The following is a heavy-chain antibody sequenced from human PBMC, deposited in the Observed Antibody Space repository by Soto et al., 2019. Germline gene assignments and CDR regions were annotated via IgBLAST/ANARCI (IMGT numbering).Heavy chain of an antibody. CDR1: GYTFTSYG. Sequence: QVQLVQSGAEVKKPGASVKVSCKASGYTFTSYGISWVRQAPGQGLEWMGWISAYNGNTNYAQKLQGRVTMTTDTSXXTAYMELRSLRSDDTAVYYCARAKSSGIAAAGCDYWGQGTLVTVSS. D-gene: IGHD6-13*01. CDR2: ISAYNGNT. V-gene: IGHV1-18*01. J-gene: IGHJ4*02. CDR3: ARAKSSGIAAAGCDY.